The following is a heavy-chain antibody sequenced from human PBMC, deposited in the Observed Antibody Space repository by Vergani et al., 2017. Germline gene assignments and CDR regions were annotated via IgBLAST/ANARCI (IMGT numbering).Heavy chain of an antibody. V-gene: IGHV3-30-3*01. J-gene: IGHJ5*02. CDR2: ISYDGSNK. D-gene: IGHD6-13*01. CDR1: GFTFSSYA. CDR3: ARDPSPFRAAAGTPWFDP. Sequence: QVQLVESGGGVVQPGRSLRLSCAASGFTFSSYAMHWVRQAPGKGLEWVAVISYDGSNKYYADSVKGRFTISRDNSKNTLYLQMNSLRAEDTAVYYCARDPSPFRAAAGTPWFDPWGQGTLVTVSS.